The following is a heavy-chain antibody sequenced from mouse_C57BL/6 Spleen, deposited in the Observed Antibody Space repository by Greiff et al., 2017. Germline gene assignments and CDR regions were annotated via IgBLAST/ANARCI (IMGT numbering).Heavy chain of an antibody. CDR1: GYTFTSYW. CDR2: IHPNSGST. Sequence: VQLQQPGAELVKPGASVKLSCKASGYTFTSYWMHWVKQRPGQGLEWIGMIHPNSGSTNYNEKFKSKATLTVDKSSSTAYMQLSSLTSEDSAVYYCARMDDYDVMDYWGQGTSVTVSS. V-gene: IGHV1-64*01. J-gene: IGHJ4*01. CDR3: ARMDDYDVMDY.